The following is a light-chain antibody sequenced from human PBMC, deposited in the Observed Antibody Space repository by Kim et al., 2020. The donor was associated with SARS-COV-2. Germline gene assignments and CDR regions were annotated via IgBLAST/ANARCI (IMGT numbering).Light chain of an antibody. J-gene: IGLJ2*01. CDR1: SLQAKT. V-gene: IGLV3-21*04. Sequence: APGETATVSCGGDSLQAKTVHWYRQKPGQAPVLVIQYDNERPSGIPERISGSTSGNMATLTLSRVEAGEEAVYYCQVWDSDTDHVSFGGGTQLTVL. CDR3: QVWDSDTDHVS. CDR2: YDN.